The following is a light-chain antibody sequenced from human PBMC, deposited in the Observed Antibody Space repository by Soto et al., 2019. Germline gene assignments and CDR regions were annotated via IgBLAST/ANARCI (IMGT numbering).Light chain of an antibody. J-gene: IGLJ1*01. CDR1: STDVGRYNY. V-gene: IGLV2-14*03. CDR3: SSYTTSSILNV. CDR2: EVT. Sequence: QSVLTQPASGSGSPGKSMTISCTGTSTDVGRYNYVSWYQQHQGKAPKLIIYEVTHRTSGLSNRFSGSKSGNTASLTISGLQAEDEADYYCSSYTTSSILNVFGTGSKVIGL.